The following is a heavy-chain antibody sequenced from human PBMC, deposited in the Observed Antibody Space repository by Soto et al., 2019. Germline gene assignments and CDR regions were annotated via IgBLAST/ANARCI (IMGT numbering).Heavy chain of an antibody. CDR3: AKWEGSSGFPEQ. CDR1: GFPLRKYA. J-gene: IGHJ4*02. Sequence: EVQLLESGGGLVQPGGSLRLSCSASGFPLRKYAMTWVRQAPGKGLEWISAISGGGGTTFYADSVKGRFTISRDNSKNTLFWQMSRLRGEDPAVYYWAKWEGSSGFPEQWGPGMLVTVSP. D-gene: IGHD6-25*01. CDR2: ISGGGGTT. V-gene: IGHV3-23*01.